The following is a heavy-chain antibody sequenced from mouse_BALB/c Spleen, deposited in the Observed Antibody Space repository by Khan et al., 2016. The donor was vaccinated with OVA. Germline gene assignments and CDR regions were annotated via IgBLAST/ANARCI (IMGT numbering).Heavy chain of an antibody. CDR2: ISTYSGNT. CDR1: GYTFTDYA. CDR3: RRPAYDGYDDY. J-gene: IGHJ2*01. D-gene: IGHD2-3*01. V-gene: IGHV1S137*01. Sequence: QVQLQQSGPELVRPGVSVKISCKGSGYTFTDYAMHWVKQSHAKSLEWIGLISTYSGNTNYKQKFKGKATMTVDKSSITAYMELASLTSEDSAIYCCRRPAYDGYDDYWGQGTTLTVAS.